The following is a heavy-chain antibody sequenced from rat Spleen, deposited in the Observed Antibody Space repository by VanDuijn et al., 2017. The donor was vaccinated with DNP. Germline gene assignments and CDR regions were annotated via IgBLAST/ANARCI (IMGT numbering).Heavy chain of an antibody. D-gene: IGHD1-2*01. V-gene: IGHV5-25*01. CDR1: GFTFSNYY. J-gene: IGHJ2*01. CDR3: ARHWIAATPYFDY. CDR2: ISTSGGNT. Sequence: EVQLVESGGGLVQPGRSMKLSCAASGFTFSNYYMAWVRQAPTKGLEWVASISTSGGNTYYRDSVKGRFTISRDNAKSTLYLQMDSLRSEDTATYYCARHWIAATPYFDYWGQGVMVTVSS.